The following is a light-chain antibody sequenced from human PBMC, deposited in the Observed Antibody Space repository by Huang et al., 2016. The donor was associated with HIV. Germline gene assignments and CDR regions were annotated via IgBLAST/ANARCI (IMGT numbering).Light chain of an antibody. J-gene: IGKJ2*01. V-gene: IGKV3-15*01. CDR2: GAS. CDR1: ESILRT. Sequence: VMTQSPATLSVSPGERATLSCRASESILRTLAWYQQRPGQPPRLLIDGASVRLHSIPERFRGSGCGTEFSLTISSLQSEDFAVYYCQQYNKWPPYTYGQGTKLEIK. CDR3: QQYNKWPPYT.